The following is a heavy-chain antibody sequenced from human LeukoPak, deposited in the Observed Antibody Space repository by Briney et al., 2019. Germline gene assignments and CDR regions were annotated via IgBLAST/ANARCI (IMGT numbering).Heavy chain of an antibody. J-gene: IGHJ4*02. CDR1: GGSVNGYY. V-gene: IGHV4-59*02. CDR2: IHYSGLT. D-gene: IGHD1-7*01. CDR3: ARDPPEDEWNSLDS. Sequence: SESLSLTCTVSGGSVNGYYWNWIRQAPGKGLEWIGFIHYSGLTVYSPSLQSRVSMSVDTSRNQFSLDLSSVTAADTALYYCARDPPEDEWNSLDSWGQGILVTVSS.